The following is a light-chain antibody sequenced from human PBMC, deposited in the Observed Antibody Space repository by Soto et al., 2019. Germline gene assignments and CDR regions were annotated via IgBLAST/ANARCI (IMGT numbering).Light chain of an antibody. Sequence: QSVLNQPASVSGSAGQSISISCTGTSSDIGRYNFVSWYQQRPGQAPKLLIFDVSHRPSGISDRFSGSKSGYTASLTISGLQAEDEADYYCNSYTSTSPPYVFGTGTKVTVL. CDR2: DVS. CDR1: SSDIGRYNF. V-gene: IGLV2-14*01. J-gene: IGLJ1*01. CDR3: NSYTSTSPPYV.